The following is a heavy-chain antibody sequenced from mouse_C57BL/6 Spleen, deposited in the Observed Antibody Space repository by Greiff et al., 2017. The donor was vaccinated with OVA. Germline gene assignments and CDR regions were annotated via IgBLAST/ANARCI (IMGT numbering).Heavy chain of an antibody. J-gene: IGHJ1*03. Sequence: EVMVVESGGGLVKPGGSLKLSCAASGFTFSSYAMSWVRQTPEKRLEWVATISDGGSYTYYPDNVKGRFTISRDNAKNNLYLQMSHLKSEDTAMYYCARDPFITTDWYFDVWGTGTTVTVSS. D-gene: IGHD1-1*01. CDR2: ISDGGSYT. V-gene: IGHV5-4*01. CDR3: ARDPFITTDWYFDV. CDR1: GFTFSSYA.